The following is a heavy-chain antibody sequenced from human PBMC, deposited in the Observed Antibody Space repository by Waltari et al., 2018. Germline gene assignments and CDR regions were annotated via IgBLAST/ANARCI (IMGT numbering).Heavy chain of an antibody. CDR1: GGTFSSYA. CDR3: ARASRNYGSGSYYNEY. D-gene: IGHD3-10*01. CDR2: VIPIFCTA. Sequence: QVQLVQSGAEVKKPGSSVKVSCKASGGTFSSYAISWVRQAPGQGLEWMGGVIPIFCTAIYAQKFQGRVTITTDESTSTAYMELSSLRSEDTAVYYCARASRNYGSGSYYNEYWGQGTLVTVSS. V-gene: IGHV1-69*05. J-gene: IGHJ4*02.